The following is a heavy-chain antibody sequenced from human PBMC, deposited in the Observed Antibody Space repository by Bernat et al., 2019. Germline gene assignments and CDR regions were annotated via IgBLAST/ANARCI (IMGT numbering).Heavy chain of an antibody. V-gene: IGHV3-33*01. CDR1: GFTFSSYG. J-gene: IGHJ5*02. CDR2: IWYDGSSK. Sequence: QVQLVESGGGVVQPGRSLRLSCAASGFTFSSYGMHWVRQAPVKGLEWVAVIWYDGSSKYYADSVKGRFTISRDNSKNTLYLQMNSLRAEDTAVYYCARESSDVDTAMAPLLDSMGFDPWGQGTLVTVSS. CDR3: ARESSDVDTAMAPLLDSMGFDP. D-gene: IGHD5-18*01.